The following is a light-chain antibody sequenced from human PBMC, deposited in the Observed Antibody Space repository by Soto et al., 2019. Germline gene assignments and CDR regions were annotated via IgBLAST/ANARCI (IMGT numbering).Light chain of an antibody. Sequence: AIQMTQSPASLSASVEDRVIITCRASQSISNHLNWYQQKQGEAPKLLIFAASNLQSGVPSRFRGSGSVTDLTIAITGLQPEDFATYYCLQYYNFSWTFGQGTKVDIK. CDR3: LQYYNFSWT. CDR1: QSISNH. CDR2: AAS. V-gene: IGKV1-6*01. J-gene: IGKJ1*01.